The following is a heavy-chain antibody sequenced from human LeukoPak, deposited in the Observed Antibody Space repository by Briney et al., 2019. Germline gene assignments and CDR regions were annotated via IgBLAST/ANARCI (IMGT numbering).Heavy chain of an antibody. CDR2: IYYSGST. J-gene: IGHJ5*02. Sequence: SETLSLTCTVSGGSISSYYWSWIRQPPGKGLEWIGYIYYSGSTNYNPSLKSRVTISVDTSKNQFSLKLSSVTAADTAVYYCASLPGSWWRGIRFDPWGQGTLVTVSS. D-gene: IGHD6-13*01. V-gene: IGHV4-59*01. CDR3: ASLPGSWWRGIRFDP. CDR1: GGSISSYY.